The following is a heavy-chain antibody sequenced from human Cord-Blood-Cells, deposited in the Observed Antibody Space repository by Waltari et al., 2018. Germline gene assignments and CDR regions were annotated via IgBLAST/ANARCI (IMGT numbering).Heavy chain of an antibody. CDR2: MNPNSGNT. D-gene: IGHD2-21*01. V-gene: IGHV1-8*01. J-gene: IGHJ3*02. CDR1: GYTFTSYD. Sequence: QVQLVQSGAEVKKPGASVKVSCKASGYTFTSYDINWVRQATGQGLEWMGWMNPNSGNTGYAQKFQGRVTMTRNTSISTAYMELSSLRSEDTAVYYCARKEGCGGDCYYAFDIWGQGTMVTVSS. CDR3: ARKEGCGGDCYYAFDI.